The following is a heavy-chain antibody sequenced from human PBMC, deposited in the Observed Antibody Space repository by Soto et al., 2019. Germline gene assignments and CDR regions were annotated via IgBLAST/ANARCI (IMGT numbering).Heavy chain of an antibody. J-gene: IGHJ4*02. V-gene: IGHV3-66*01. CDR3: ATAKLLLPWLFDY. Sequence: EVQLVESGGGLVQPGGSLRLSCAASGFTVSSNYMSWVRQAPGKGLEWVSVIYSGGSTYYADSVKGRAIISRDDSKNTLFLQMNYLRAEDTAVYYCATAKLLLPWLFDYWGQGTLVTVSS. D-gene: IGHD2-15*01. CDR1: GFTVSSNY. CDR2: IYSGGST.